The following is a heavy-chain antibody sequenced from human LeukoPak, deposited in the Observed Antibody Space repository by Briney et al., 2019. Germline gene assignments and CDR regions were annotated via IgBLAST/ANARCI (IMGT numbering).Heavy chain of an antibody. J-gene: IGHJ5*02. CDR2: INHSGTT. V-gene: IGHV4-34*01. D-gene: IGHD3-22*01. Sequence: PSETLSLTCAVYGGSFSGYYWRWIRQTPGKGLEWIGEINHSGTTNYNPSLKSRVTISVDTSKNQFSLELSSVTAADTAVYYCARGYTDSSGYYYGSWFDPWGQGTLVTVSS. CDR3: ARGYTDSSGYYYGSWFDP. CDR1: GGSFSGYY.